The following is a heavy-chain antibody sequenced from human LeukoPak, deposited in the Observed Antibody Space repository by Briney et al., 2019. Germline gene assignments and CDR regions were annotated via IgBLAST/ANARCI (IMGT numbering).Heavy chain of an antibody. V-gene: IGHV3-33*06. CDR3: AKDLTRVVTAD. CDR1: GFTFSSYG. D-gene: IGHD2-21*02. J-gene: IGHJ4*02. Sequence: GGSLRLSCAASGFTFSSYGMHWVRQAPGKGLEWVAVIWYDGSNKYYADSVKGRFTISRDNSKNTLYLQMNSLRAEDTAVYYCAKDLTRVVTADWGQGTLVTVSP. CDR2: IWYDGSNK.